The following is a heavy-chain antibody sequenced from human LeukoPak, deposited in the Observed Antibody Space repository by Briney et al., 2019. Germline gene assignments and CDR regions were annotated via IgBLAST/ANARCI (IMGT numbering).Heavy chain of an antibody. Sequence: ASVTVSCKASGYTFTGYYMHWVRQAPGQGLEWMGWINPNSGGTNYAKKFQGRVTMTRDTSISTAYMELSRLRSDDTAVYYCARGESRLPGIAAAVGDYWGQGTLVTVSS. J-gene: IGHJ4*02. D-gene: IGHD6-13*01. CDR2: INPNSGGT. CDR3: ARGESRLPGIAAAVGDY. V-gene: IGHV1-2*02. CDR1: GYTFTGYY.